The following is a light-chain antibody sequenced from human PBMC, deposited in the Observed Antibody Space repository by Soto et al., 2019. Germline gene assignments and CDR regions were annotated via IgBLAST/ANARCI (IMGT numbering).Light chain of an antibody. CDR2: GGS. J-gene: IGKJ3*01. CDR1: QSVSSSY. CDR3: QQYGSSPTIT. V-gene: IGKV3-20*01. Sequence: EIVLTQSPGTLSLSPGERATLSCRASQSVSSSYLAWYQQKPGQAPRLLIYGGSSRATGIPDRFSGSGSGTDFTLTISRLEPEDFAVYYSQQYGSSPTITFGPGTKVDIK.